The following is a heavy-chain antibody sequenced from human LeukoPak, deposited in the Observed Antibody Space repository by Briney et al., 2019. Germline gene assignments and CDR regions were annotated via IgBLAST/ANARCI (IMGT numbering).Heavy chain of an antibody. J-gene: IGHJ3*02. Sequence: SETLSLTCTVSGGSISSSSYYWSWIRQPPGKGLEWIGEINQSGSTNYNPSLKSRVTISVDTSKNQFSLKLSSVTAADTAVYFCARGPYSYDSSGAFDIWGQGTMVTVSS. CDR3: ARGPYSYDSSGAFDI. CDR2: INQSGST. CDR1: GGSISSSSYY. D-gene: IGHD3-22*01. V-gene: IGHV4-61*05.